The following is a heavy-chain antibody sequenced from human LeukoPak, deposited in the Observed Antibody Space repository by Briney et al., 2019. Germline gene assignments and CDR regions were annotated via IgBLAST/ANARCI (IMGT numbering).Heavy chain of an antibody. CDR3: ARDSLSSVGKHDFDY. J-gene: IGHJ4*02. Sequence: SETLSLTCTVSGGSISNEYRSWIRQPAGRGLEWIGRIYRNGDTDYNPSLQSRLTLDLDTSKNQLSLKLSSVTAADTGTYFCARDSLSSVGKHDFDYWGPGTLVTVSS. CDR2: IYRNGDT. V-gene: IGHV4-4*07. D-gene: IGHD1-26*01. CDR1: GGSISNEY.